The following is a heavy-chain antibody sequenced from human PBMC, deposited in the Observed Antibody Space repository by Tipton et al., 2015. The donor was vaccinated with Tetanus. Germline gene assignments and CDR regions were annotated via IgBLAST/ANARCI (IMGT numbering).Heavy chain of an antibody. Sequence: TLSLTCTVSGGSVSSYYWTWFRQPPGKRLEWIGFVSSSGNSNYSPSLTGRVSMSLDTSTSQFSLSLTSATAADTAVYYCARERIRLIGEVVFRFFDVWGRGTLVTVSS. D-gene: IGHD3-3*02. V-gene: IGHV4-59*02. J-gene: IGHJ2*01. CDR1: GGSVSSYY. CDR3: ARERIRLIGEVVFRFFDV. CDR2: VSSSGNS.